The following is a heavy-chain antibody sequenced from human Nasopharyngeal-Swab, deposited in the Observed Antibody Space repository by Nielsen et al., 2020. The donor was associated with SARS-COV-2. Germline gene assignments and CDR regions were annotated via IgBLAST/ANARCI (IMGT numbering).Heavy chain of an antibody. CDR3: ASLAGTMVRGVIPHRYYYYGMDV. V-gene: IGHV4-59*01. Sequence: SETLSLTCTVSGGSISSYYWSWIRQPPGQGLEWIGYIYYSGSTNYNPSLKSRVTISVDTSKNQFSLKLSSVTAADTAVYYCASLAGTMVRGVIPHRYYYYGMDVWGQGTTVTVSS. J-gene: IGHJ6*02. D-gene: IGHD3-10*01. CDR2: IYYSGST. CDR1: GGSISSYY.